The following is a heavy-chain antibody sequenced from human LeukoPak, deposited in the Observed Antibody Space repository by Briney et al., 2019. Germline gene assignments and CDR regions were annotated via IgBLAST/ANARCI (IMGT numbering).Heavy chain of an antibody. CDR1: GYTFTSYG. CDR3: ARDHASSCQLFDS. Sequence: ASVKVSCKASGYTFTSYGFSWVRQAPGQGLEWMGWISVYNGDTHYAQNLQGRLTLTTDTSTTTAYMELRSLRSDDTAVYYCARDHASSCQLFDSWGQGALVTVSS. D-gene: IGHD6-13*01. CDR2: ISVYNGDT. V-gene: IGHV1-18*01. J-gene: IGHJ4*02.